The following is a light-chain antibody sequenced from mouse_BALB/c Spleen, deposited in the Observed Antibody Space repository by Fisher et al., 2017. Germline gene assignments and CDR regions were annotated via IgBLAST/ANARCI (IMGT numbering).Light chain of an antibody. CDR3: QQRSSYPFT. CDR2: DTS. Sequence: IVLTQTPAIMSASPGEKVTMTCSASSSVSYMHWYQQKSGTSPNRWIYDTSKLASGVPARFSGSGAGTSYSLTINRMEAEDAATYYCQQRSSYPFTFGSGTKLEIK. V-gene: IGKV4-59*01. CDR1: SSVSY. J-gene: IGKJ4*01.